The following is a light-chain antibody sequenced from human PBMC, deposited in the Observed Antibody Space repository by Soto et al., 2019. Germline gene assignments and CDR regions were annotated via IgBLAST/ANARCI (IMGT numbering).Light chain of an antibody. CDR3: SSYAGSDVFV. CDR1: SSDVGAYNY. J-gene: IGLJ1*01. Sequence: QSALTQPPSASGSPGQSVTISCTGTSSDVGAYNYVAWYQQRPGKAPKLMIYEVNKRPSGVPDRFSGSRSGNTASLTVSGLQTEDEADYYCSSYAGSDVFVFGTGTKVNVL. CDR2: EVN. V-gene: IGLV2-8*01.